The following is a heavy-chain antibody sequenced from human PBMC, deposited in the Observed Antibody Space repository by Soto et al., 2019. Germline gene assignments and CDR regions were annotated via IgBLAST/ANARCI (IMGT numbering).Heavy chain of an antibody. CDR3: ARTVYYDILTGYSTRHFDY. Sequence: GGSLRLSCAASGFTFSSYSMNWVRQAPGKGLEWVSYISSSSSTIYYADSVKGRFTISRDNAKNSLYLQMNSLRDEDTAVYYCARTVYYDILTGYSTRHFDYWGQGTLVTVSS. D-gene: IGHD3-9*01. J-gene: IGHJ4*02. CDR2: ISSSSSTI. V-gene: IGHV3-48*02. CDR1: GFTFSSYS.